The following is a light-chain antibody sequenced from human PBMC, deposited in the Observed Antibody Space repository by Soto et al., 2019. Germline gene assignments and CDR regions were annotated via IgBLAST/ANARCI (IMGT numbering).Light chain of an antibody. V-gene: IGKV3-20*01. CDR2: GAS. J-gene: IGKJ5*01. CDR3: QQYANSPPGT. Sequence: EIRLPQSPGTLSISTGDRATLSCRASHSMSNSNLAWYQHKPGQAPRLLIYGASNRATGIPDRFSGSGSGADFTLTISRLEPEDYAVYFCQQYANSPPGTFGQGTRLEIK. CDR1: HSMSNSN.